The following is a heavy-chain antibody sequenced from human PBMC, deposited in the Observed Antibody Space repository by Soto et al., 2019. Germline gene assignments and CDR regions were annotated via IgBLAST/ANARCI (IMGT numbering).Heavy chain of an antibody. CDR1: GGTFSSYA. D-gene: IGHD2-15*01. J-gene: IGHJ6*02. CDR2: IIPIFGTA. CDR3: ARKLGYCSGGSCSAPLYYYYGMDV. V-gene: IGHV1-69*01. Sequence: QVQLVQSGAEVKKPGSSVKVSCKASGGTFSSYAISWVRQAPGQGLEWMGGIIPIFGTANYAQKFQGRVTITADESTSTAYMELSRLSSEDTAVYYCARKLGYCSGGSCSAPLYYYYGMDVWGQGTTVTVSS.